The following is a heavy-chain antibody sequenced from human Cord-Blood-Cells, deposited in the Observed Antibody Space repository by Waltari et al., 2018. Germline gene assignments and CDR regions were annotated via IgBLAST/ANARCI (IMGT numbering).Heavy chain of an antibody. CDR1: GGSISSYY. CDR2: IYYSGST. J-gene: IGHJ3*02. CDR3: ARLVKYYYGSGSYAFDI. Sequence: QVQLQESGPGLVKPSETLSLTCTVSGGSISSYYWSWIRQPPGKGLEWIGYIYYSGSTNYNPSLKSRVTISVDPAKNQFSLKLSSVTAADTAVYYCARLVKYYYGSGSYAFDIWGQGTMVTVSS. D-gene: IGHD3-10*01. V-gene: IGHV4-59*08.